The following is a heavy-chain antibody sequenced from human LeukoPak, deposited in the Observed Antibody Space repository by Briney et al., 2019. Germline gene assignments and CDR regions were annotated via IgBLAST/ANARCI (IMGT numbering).Heavy chain of an antibody. V-gene: IGHV4-61*01. CDR3: ARGYYGDPI. CDR1: GGSVSSGSYY. J-gene: IGHJ4*02. Sequence: SETLSLTCTVSGGSVSSGSYYWSWIRQPPGKGLEWIGYIYYSGSTNYNPSLKSRVTISVDTSKNQFSLKLSSVTAADTAVYYCARGYYGDPIWGQGTLVTASS. CDR2: IYYSGST. D-gene: IGHD4-17*01.